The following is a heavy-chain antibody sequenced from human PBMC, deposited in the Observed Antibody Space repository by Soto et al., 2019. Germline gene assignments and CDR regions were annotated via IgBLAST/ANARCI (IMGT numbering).Heavy chain of an antibody. CDR3: ARNDLALAGYVDY. CDR1: GGSISSTIYY. Sequence: QLQLQESGPGLVKPSETLSLTCTVSGGSISSTIYYWGWIRQPPGKGLEWIGSIYYSGSTYYNPSLTSRVTISVDTSKNQFSLRLSSVTAADTAVYYCARNDLALAGYVDYCGQGTLVTVSS. V-gene: IGHV4-39*01. CDR2: IYYSGST. D-gene: IGHD6-19*01. J-gene: IGHJ4*02.